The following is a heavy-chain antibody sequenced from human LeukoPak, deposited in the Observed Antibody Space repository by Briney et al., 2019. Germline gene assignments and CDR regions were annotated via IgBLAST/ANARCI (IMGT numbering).Heavy chain of an antibody. CDR1: GYSFTSYW. CDR3: ARTAGLGSYYDGFDY. Sequence: GESLKISCKGSGYSFTSYWIGWVRQMPGKGLEWMGIIYPGDSDTGYSPSFQGQVTISADKSISTAYLQWSSLKASDTAMYYCARTAGLGSYYDGFDYWGQGTLVTVSS. V-gene: IGHV5-51*01. J-gene: IGHJ4*02. D-gene: IGHD3-22*01. CDR2: IYPGDSDT.